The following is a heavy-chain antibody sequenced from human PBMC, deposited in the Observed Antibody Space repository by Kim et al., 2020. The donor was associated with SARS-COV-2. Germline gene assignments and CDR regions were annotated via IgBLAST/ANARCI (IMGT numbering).Heavy chain of an antibody. V-gene: IGHV4-31*02. D-gene: IGHD1-1*01. Sequence: YHPSLKSRVTISVDPSKNQVSLELSSVTAADTAVYYCARGFYKGMYYFDYWGQGTLVTVSS. J-gene: IGHJ4*02. CDR3: ARGFYKGMYYFDY.